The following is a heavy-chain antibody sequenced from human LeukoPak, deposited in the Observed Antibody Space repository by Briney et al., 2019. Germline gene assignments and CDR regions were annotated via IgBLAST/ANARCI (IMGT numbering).Heavy chain of an antibody. Sequence: GGSLRLSCVASGFTFSSYAMSWVRQAPGKGLEWVSAISGSGGSTYYADSVKGRFTISRDNSKNTLYVQMNSLRAEDTAVYYCARRLDSSPPQGGYFDYWGQGTLVTVSS. V-gene: IGHV3-23*01. D-gene: IGHD6-13*01. CDR2: ISGSGGST. CDR1: GFTFSSYA. CDR3: ARRLDSSPPQGGYFDY. J-gene: IGHJ4*02.